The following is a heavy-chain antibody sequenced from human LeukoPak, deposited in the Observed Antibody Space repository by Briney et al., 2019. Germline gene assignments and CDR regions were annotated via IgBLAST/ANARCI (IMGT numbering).Heavy chain of an antibody. CDR2: ISYDGSNK. V-gene: IGHV3-30*18. J-gene: IGHJ5*02. CDR3: AKRGESGSHRWFDP. CDR1: GFTFSSYG. D-gene: IGHD1-26*01. Sequence: GGSLRLSCAASGFTFSSYGVHWVRQAPGKGLEWLAFISYDGSNKFYADSVRGRFTISRDNSQNTLYLQMDSLRAADTAVYYCAKRGESGSHRWFDPWGQGTLVTVSS.